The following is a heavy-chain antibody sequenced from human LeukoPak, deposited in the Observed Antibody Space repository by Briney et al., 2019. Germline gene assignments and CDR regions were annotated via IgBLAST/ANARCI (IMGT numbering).Heavy chain of an antibody. CDR3: ARTLRGYSGYDLGGYYFDY. D-gene: IGHD5-12*01. CDR2: IYYSGST. V-gene: IGHV4-39*07. CDR1: GGSISSSSYY. J-gene: IGHJ4*02. Sequence: SETLSLTCTVSGGSISSSSYYWGWIRQPPGKGLEWIGSIYYSGSTYYNPSLKSRVTISVDTSKNQFSLKLSSVTAADTAVYYCARTLRGYSGYDLGGYYFDYWGQGTLVTVSS.